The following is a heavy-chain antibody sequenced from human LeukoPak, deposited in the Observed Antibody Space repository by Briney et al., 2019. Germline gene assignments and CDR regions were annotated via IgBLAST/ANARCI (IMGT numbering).Heavy chain of an antibody. V-gene: IGHV3-53*01. D-gene: IGHD1-14*01. CDR3: ARTPDEAFDI. J-gene: IGHJ3*02. CDR2: IYLGGST. CDR1: GFTVSSNY. Sequence: GGSLRLSCAASGFTVSSNYMSWVRQAPGKGLEWVSVIYLGGSTYYADSVKGRFTLSRDNSKNTLYLQMNSLRAEDTAVYYCARTPDEAFDIWGQGTMVTVSS.